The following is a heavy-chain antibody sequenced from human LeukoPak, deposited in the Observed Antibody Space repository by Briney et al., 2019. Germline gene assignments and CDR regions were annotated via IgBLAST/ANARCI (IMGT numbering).Heavy chain of an antibody. CDR2: NSDGRSA. Sequence: GGSLRLSCAASGFAFSRYWMHWVRQAPGKGLVWVSRNSDGRSAVYADSVKGRFTISRDNSNNALYLQMNSLRAEDTAVYYCTKEASQSYGRTWGQGTLVTVSS. CDR1: GFAFSRYW. D-gene: IGHD4-23*01. CDR3: TKEASQSYGRT. J-gene: IGHJ4*02. V-gene: IGHV3-74*01.